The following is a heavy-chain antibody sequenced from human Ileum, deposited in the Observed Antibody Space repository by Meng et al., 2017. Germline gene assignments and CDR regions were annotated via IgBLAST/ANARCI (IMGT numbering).Heavy chain of an antibody. D-gene: IGHD3-10*01. CDR3: ARGPGRGSGSGSFDY. CDR2: IYSSRST. J-gene: IGHJ4*02. CDR1: GCSSNSGGVY. V-gene: IGHV4-31*01. Sequence: QEPAPVLVKPSQTLALTCTGSGCSSNSGGVYCSWSRQHPGKGRALLGFIYSSRSTYYIPSLKSLVSISVDTSKNQFSLKLSSVTAADTAVYYCARGPGRGSGSGSFDYWGQGTLVTVSS.